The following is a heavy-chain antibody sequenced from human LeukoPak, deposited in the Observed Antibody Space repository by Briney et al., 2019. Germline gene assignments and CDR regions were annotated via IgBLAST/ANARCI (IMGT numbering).Heavy chain of an antibody. Sequence: SVKVSCKASGFTFTSSTIQWVRQARGQRLEWIRWIVVGSGNTNYAQKFQERVIITRDMSTTTVYMELSSLRSEDTAVYYCTTSGWFDHWGQGTLVTVSS. D-gene: IGHD1-14*01. CDR1: GFTFTSST. J-gene: IGHJ5*02. CDR2: IVVGSGNT. V-gene: IGHV1-58*02. CDR3: TTSGWFDH.